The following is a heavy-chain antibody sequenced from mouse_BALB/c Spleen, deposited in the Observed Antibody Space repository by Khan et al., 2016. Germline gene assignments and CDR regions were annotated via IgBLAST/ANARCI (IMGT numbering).Heavy chain of an antibody. CDR1: GFSLTSYG. D-gene: IGHD4-1*01. CDR2: IWAGGST. Sequence: QVQRKESGPGLVAPSQSLSITCTVSGFSLTSYGVHWVRQPPGKGLEWLGVIWAGGSTNYNSALMSRLSISKDNSKSQVFLKMNSLQADDTAMYYCARERNWDGGFAYWGQGTLVTVSA. CDR3: ARERNWDGGFAY. V-gene: IGHV2-9*02. J-gene: IGHJ3*01.